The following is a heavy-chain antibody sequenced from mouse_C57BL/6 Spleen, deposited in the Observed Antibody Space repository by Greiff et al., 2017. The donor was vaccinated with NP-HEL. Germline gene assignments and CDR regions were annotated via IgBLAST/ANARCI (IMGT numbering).Heavy chain of an antibody. J-gene: IGHJ3*01. D-gene: IGHD2-4*01. Sequence: QVQLKESGAELVKPGASVKISCKASGYAFSSYWMNWVKQRPGKGLEWIGQIYPGDGDTNYNGKFKGKATLTADKSSSTAYMQLSSLTSEDSAVYFCARPGDYDGGWFAYWGQGTLVTVSA. V-gene: IGHV1-80*01. CDR2: IYPGDGDT. CDR1: GYAFSSYW. CDR3: ARPGDYDGGWFAY.